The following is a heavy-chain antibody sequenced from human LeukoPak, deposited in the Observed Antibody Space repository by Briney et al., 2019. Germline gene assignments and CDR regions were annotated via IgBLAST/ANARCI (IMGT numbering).Heavy chain of an antibody. CDR1: GFTFSSYA. CDR3: AKAGIKDSSGWYST. J-gene: IGHJ5*02. D-gene: IGHD6-19*01. V-gene: IGHV3-23*01. CDR2: ISGSGGST. Sequence: GGSLRLSCAASGFTFSSYAMSWVRQAPGKGLEWVSAISGSGGSTYYADSVKGRFTISRDNSKNTLYLQMNSLRAEDTAVYYCAKAGIKDSSGWYSTWGQGTLVTVSS.